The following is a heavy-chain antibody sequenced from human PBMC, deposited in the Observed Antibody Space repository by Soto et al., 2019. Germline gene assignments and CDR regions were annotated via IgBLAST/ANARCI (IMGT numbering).Heavy chain of an antibody. CDR2: ISGSGGGT. D-gene: IGHD3-22*01. CDR3: AKTLWDSSGYYPYYFDY. V-gene: IGHV3-23*01. J-gene: IGHJ4*02. Sequence: GGSLRLSCAASGFTFSSYAMSWVRQAPGKGLEWVSAISGSGGGTYYADSVKGRFTISRDDSKNTLYLQMNSLRAEDTAVYYCAKTLWDSSGYYPYYFDYWGQGTLVTVS. CDR1: GFTFSSYA.